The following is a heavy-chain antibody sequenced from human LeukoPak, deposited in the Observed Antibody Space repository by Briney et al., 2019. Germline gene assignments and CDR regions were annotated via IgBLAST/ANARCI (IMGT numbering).Heavy chain of an antibody. CDR1: GFNFRAFG. CDR2: ISGSGDNT. J-gene: IGHJ4*02. V-gene: IGHV3-23*01. D-gene: IGHD6-6*01. Sequence: GGSLRLSCAASGFNFRAFGIHWVRQVPGKGLEWVSVISGSGDNTYYADSVKGRFTISRDNSKNMLYLQMNSLRAEDTAVYYCAKWKYSNSGIDDYWGQGTLVTVSS. CDR3: AKWKYSNSGIDDY.